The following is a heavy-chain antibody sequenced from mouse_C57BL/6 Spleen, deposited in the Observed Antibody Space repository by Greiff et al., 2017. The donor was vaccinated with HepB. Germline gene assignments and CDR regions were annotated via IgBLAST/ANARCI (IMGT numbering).Heavy chain of an antibody. J-gene: IGHJ2*01. D-gene: IGHD2-1*01. V-gene: IGHV5-17*01. Sequence: EVKLVESGGGLVKPGGSLKLSCAASGFTFSDYGMHWVRQAPEKGLEWVAYISSGSSTIYYADTVKGRFTISRDNAKNTLFLQMTSLRSEDTAMYYCARAWYPDYWGQGTTLTVSS. CDR3: ARAWYPDY. CDR2: ISSGSSTI. CDR1: GFTFSDYG.